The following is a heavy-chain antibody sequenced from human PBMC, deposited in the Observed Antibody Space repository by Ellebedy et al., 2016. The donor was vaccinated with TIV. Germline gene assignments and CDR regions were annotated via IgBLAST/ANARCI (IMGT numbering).Heavy chain of an antibody. CDR1: GGTSSSYT. CDR3: ATRSIGRTNQALQY. Sequence: SVKVSCKASGGTSSSYTITWVRQAPGQGLEYMGRIIPSRGITDYAQTFQGRLTLAADTSTTTPYLQLSSLRTDDTALYCCATRSIGRTNQALQYWGQGTLITVST. CDR2: IIPSRGIT. V-gene: IGHV1-69*02. D-gene: IGHD1/OR15-1a*01. J-gene: IGHJ4*02.